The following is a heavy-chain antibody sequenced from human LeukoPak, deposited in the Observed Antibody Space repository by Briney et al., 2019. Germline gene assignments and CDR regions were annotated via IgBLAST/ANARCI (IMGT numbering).Heavy chain of an antibody. D-gene: IGHD4-17*01. CDR1: GGSISSYY. Sequence: SSETLSLTCTVSGGSISSYYWSWIRQPAGKGLEWIGRIYTSGSTNYNPSLKSRVTMSADTSKNQFSLKLSSVTAADTAVYYCARDIVYLIDEDYGWGQGILVTVSS. CDR3: ARDIVYLIDEDYG. V-gene: IGHV4-4*07. J-gene: IGHJ4*02. CDR2: IYTSGST.